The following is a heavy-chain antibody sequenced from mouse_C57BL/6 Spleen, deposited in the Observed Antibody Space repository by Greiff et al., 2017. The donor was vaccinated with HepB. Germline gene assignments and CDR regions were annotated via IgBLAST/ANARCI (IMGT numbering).Heavy chain of an antibody. V-gene: IGHV1-39*01. CDR3: ARRGIYYDYDRWYFDV. J-gene: IGHJ1*03. D-gene: IGHD2-4*01. CDR1: GYSFTDYN. Sequence: VQLQQSGPELVKPGASVKISCKASGYSFTDYNMNWVKQSNGKSLEWIGVINPNYGTTSYNQKFKGRATLTVDQSSSTAYMQLNSLTSEDSAVYYCARRGIYYDYDRWYFDVWGTGTTVTVSS. CDR2: INPNYGTT.